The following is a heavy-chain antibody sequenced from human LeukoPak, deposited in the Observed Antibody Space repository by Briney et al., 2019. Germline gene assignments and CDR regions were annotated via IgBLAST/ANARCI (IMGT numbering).Heavy chain of an antibody. CDR2: IYTSGST. Sequence: SETLSLTCTVSGGSISSSSYYWSWIRQPAGKGLEWIGRIYTSGSTNYNPSLKSRVTISVDTSKNQFSLKLSSVTAADTAVYYCARVYIGSSGYYLLDYWGQGTLVTVSS. D-gene: IGHD3-22*01. CDR3: ARVYIGSSGYYLLDY. V-gene: IGHV4-61*02. CDR1: GGSISSSSYY. J-gene: IGHJ4*02.